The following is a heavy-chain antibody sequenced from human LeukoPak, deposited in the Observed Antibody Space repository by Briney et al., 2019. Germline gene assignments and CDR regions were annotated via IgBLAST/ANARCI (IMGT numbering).Heavy chain of an antibody. CDR1: GGSISSYY. Sequence: PSETLSPTCTVSGGSISSYYWSWIRQPPGKGLEWIGEINHSGSTNYNPSLKSRVTISVDTPKNQFSLKLSSVTAADTAVYYCAGQGYWGQGTLVTVSS. CDR3: AGQGY. CDR2: INHSGST. V-gene: IGHV4-34*01. J-gene: IGHJ4*02.